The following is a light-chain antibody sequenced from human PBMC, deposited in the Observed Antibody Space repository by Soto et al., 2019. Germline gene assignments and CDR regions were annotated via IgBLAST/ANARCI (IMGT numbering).Light chain of an antibody. CDR3: QQYNSYPVT. CDR1: QSISSW. J-gene: IGKJ4*01. CDR2: DAS. Sequence: DIQMTQSPSTLSASVGDRVTITCRASQSISSWLAWYQQRPGRAPEVLIYDASSLESGVPSRFSGSGSGTEFTLTISSLQPDDVATYYCQQYNSYPVTFGGGTKVEIK. V-gene: IGKV1-5*01.